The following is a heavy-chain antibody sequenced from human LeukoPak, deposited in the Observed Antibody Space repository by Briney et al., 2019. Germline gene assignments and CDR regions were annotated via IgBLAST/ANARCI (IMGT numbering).Heavy chain of an antibody. D-gene: IGHD1-1*01. CDR1: GGSISSGSYY. Sequence: PSQTLSLTCAVSGGSISSGSYYWSWIRQPAGKGLEWIGRIYTSGSTNYNPSLKSRVTISVDTSKNQFSLKLSSVTAADTAVYYCARERSAGTDWFDPWGQGTLVTVSS. J-gene: IGHJ5*02. V-gene: IGHV4-61*02. CDR2: IYTSGST. CDR3: ARERSAGTDWFDP.